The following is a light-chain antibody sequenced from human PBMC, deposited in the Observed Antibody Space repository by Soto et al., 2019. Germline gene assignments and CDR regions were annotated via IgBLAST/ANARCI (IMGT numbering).Light chain of an antibody. Sequence: DVVMTQSPLSLPVTLGQPASISCRSSQSLEYSDGNTYLNWFHQRPGQSPRRLIYKVSNRDSGVPDRFSGSGSGTDFTLTISRVEAEDVGIYYCMQNTHWPPRTFGQGTKVEIK. J-gene: IGKJ1*01. V-gene: IGKV2-30*01. CDR1: QSLEYSDGNTY. CDR2: KVS. CDR3: MQNTHWPPRT.